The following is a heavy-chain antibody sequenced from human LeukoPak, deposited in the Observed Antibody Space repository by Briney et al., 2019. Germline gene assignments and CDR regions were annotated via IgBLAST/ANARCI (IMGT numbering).Heavy chain of an antibody. CDR1: GFXFSSNW. CDR2: ISGDGSTI. CDR3: TRSVDY. V-gene: IGHV3-74*01. J-gene: IGHJ4*02. Sequence: PGGSLRLSCAASGFXFSSNWIHWVRQVPGKGLVWVSRISGDGSTIDYADSVRARFTISRDNAKNTVYLQMNSLRAEDTAVYYCTRSVDYWGQGTLVTVSS.